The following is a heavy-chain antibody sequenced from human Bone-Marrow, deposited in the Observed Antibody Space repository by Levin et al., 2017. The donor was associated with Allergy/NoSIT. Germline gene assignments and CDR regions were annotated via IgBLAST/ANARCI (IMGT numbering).Heavy chain of an antibody. D-gene: IGHD3-10*01. CDR3: ATSSGHFDF. Sequence: SCAASGFTFRPYSMNWLRQTPGKGLEWLSYITGNSGTIYYADSVKGRFTISRDNAKNSVYLQMSSLRVDDTAVYYCATSSGHFDFWGRGTLVTVSS. CDR2: ITGNSGTI. V-gene: IGHV3-48*04. J-gene: IGHJ4*02. CDR1: GFTFRPYS.